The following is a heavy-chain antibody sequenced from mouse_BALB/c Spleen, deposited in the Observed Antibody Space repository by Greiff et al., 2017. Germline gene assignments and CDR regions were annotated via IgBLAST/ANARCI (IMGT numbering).Heavy chain of an antibody. CDR1: GFTFSSYA. CDR3: ARSSPHWYFDV. V-gene: IGHV5-6-5*01. J-gene: IGHJ1*01. Sequence: DVKLVESGGGLVKPGGSLKLSCAASGFTFSSYAMSWVRQTPEKRLEWVASISSGGSTYYPDSVKGRFTISRDNARNILYLQMSSLRSEDTAMYYCARSSPHWYFDVWGAGTTVTVSS. CDR2: ISSGGST. D-gene: IGHD1-1*01.